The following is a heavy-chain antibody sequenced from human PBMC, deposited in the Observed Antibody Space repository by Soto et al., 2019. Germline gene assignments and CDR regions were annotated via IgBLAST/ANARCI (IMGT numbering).Heavy chain of an antibody. J-gene: IGHJ3*01. Sequence: GASVKVSCKASGYTFTSYYMHWVRQAPGQGLEWMGIINPSGGSTSYAQKFQGRVTMTRDTSISTAYMELSRLRSDDTAVYYCARSGGQTEQQQVPGIFWGQGTMVTVS. CDR1: GYTFTSYY. CDR2: INPSGGST. D-gene: IGHD6-13*01. V-gene: IGHV1-46*01. CDR3: ARSGGQTEQQQVPGIF.